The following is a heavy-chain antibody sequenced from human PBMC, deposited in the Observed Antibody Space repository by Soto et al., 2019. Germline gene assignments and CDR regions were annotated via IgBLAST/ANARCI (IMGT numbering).Heavy chain of an antibody. Sequence: EVQLVQSGAEVKKPGESLKISCKGSGYSFTSYWIGWVRQMPGKGLEWMGIIYPGDSDTRYSPSFQGQVTISADKSISTAYLQSRSLTASDTAMYYWARMPVVPGTAYSSVWWDAFDIWGQGTMVTVSS. CDR2: IYPGDSDT. J-gene: IGHJ3*02. CDR1: GYSFTSYW. D-gene: IGHD6-19*01. CDR3: ARMPVVPGTAYSSVWWDAFDI. V-gene: IGHV5-51*03.